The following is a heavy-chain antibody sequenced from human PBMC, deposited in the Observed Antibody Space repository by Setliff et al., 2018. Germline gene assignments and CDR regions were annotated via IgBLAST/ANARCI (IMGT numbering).Heavy chain of an antibody. Sequence: ASVKVSCKASGYTFTSYGISWVRQAPGQGLEWMGWINPNSGGTNYAQKFQGRVTITTDESTSTAYMELSSLRSEDTAVYYCARGNYYDSSGYSVDYWGQGTLVTVSS. CDR3: ARGNYYDSSGYSVDY. CDR2: INPNSGGT. D-gene: IGHD3-22*01. CDR1: GYTFTSYG. J-gene: IGHJ4*02. V-gene: IGHV1-18*01.